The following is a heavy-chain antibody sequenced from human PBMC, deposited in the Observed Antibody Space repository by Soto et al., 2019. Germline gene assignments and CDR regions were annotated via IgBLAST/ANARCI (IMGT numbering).Heavy chain of an antibody. V-gene: IGHV1-69*02. CDR1: GGTFSSYT. J-gene: IGHJ6*02. CDR3: ARRSSGHTGMDV. D-gene: IGHD1-26*01. Sequence: QVQLVQSGAEVKKPGSSVKVSCKASGGTFSSYTISWVRQAPGQGLEWMGRIIPILGIANYAQKFQGRVPITADKSTSTAYMELSSLRSEDTAVYYCARRSSGHTGMDVWGQGTTVTVSS. CDR2: IIPILGIA.